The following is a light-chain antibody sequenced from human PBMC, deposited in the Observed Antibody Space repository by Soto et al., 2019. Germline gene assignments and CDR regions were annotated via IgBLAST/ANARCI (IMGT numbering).Light chain of an antibody. V-gene: IGKV3-20*01. CDR1: QSVSSSY. Sequence: EIVLTQSPVTLSLSPVERATLSCMSSQSVSSSYLAWYQQKPGQAPRLLIYGASSRATGIPDRFSGSGSGTDFTLTISRLEPEDFAVYYCQQYGTSPWTFGQGTKVDIK. J-gene: IGKJ1*01. CDR3: QQYGTSPWT. CDR2: GAS.